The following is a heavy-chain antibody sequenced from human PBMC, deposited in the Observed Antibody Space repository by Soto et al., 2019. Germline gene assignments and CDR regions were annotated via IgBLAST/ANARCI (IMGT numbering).Heavy chain of an antibody. Sequence: PSETLSLTCAVSGGSISSSNWWSWVRQPPGKGLEWIGEIYHSGSTNYNPSLKSRVTIPVDKSKNQFSLKLSSVTAADTAMYYCARDVLYSSGYSGWFDPWGQGTLVTVSS. CDR2: IYHSGST. CDR3: ARDVLYSSGYSGWFDP. J-gene: IGHJ5*02. V-gene: IGHV4-4*02. CDR1: GGSISSSNW. D-gene: IGHD3-22*01.